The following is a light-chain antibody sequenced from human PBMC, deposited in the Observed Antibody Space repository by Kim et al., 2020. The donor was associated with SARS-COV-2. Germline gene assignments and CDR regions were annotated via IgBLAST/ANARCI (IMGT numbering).Light chain of an antibody. Sequence: ASVGDRVTITCRASQGITNYLAWYQQQTGKAPKLLMYDAYTLQSGVPSRFSGSGSGTDFTLTISSLQPEDSATYYCQQLNSYPFTFGGGTKVEIK. CDR1: QGITNY. CDR2: DAY. CDR3: QQLNSYPFT. V-gene: IGKV1-9*01. J-gene: IGKJ4*01.